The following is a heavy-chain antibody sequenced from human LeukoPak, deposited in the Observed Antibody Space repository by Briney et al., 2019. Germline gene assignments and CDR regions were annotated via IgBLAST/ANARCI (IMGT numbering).Heavy chain of an antibody. V-gene: IGHV1-2*02. CDR3: ARDRLPHYTAWIDY. Sequence: GASVKVSCKASGYTFTDYYIYWVRPAPGQGLEWMGWINPNSGGTNYAQKFQGRVTMTSDTSISTAYMELSSLRSDDTAVYYCARDRLPHYTAWIDYWGQGTLVTVSS. J-gene: IGHJ4*02. CDR1: GYTFTDYY. CDR2: INPNSGGT. D-gene: IGHD5-18*01.